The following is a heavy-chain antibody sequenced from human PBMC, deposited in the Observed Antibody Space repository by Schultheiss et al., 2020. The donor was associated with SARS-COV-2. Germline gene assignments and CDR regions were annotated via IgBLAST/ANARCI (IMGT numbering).Heavy chain of an antibody. J-gene: IGHJ4*02. CDR1: GYTLTELS. Sequence: ASVKVSCKVSGYTLTELSMHWVRQAPGKGLEWMGWISAYNGNTNYAQKLQGRVTMTRDTSISTAYMELSRLRSDDTAVYYCARNGPGVGQLVFCDYWGQGTLVTVSS. D-gene: IGHD6-6*01. V-gene: IGHV1-2*02. CDR3: ARNGPGVGQLVFCDY. CDR2: ISAYNGNT.